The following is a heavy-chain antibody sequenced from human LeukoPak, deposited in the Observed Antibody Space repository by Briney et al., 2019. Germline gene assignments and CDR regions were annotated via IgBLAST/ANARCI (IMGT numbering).Heavy chain of an antibody. V-gene: IGHV3-23*01. Sequence: GGSLRLSCAASGFIFTNDDLNWVRQAPGKGLEWVARMSGDGRRTDYAGSVQGRFTISRDNSKNTLYLQMNSLRAEDTAVYYCAKGMVRGVIPYYFDYWGQGTLVTVSS. J-gene: IGHJ4*02. CDR2: MSGDGRRT. D-gene: IGHD3-10*01. CDR1: GFIFTNDD. CDR3: AKGMVRGVIPYYFDY.